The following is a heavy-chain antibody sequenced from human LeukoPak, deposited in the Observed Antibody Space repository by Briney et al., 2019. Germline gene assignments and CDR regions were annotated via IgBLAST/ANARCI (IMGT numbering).Heavy chain of an antibody. Sequence: PGGSLRLSCAASGFTFSSYSMNWVRQAPGKGLEWVSSISSSSSYIYYADPVKGRFTISRDNAKNSLYLQMNSLRAEDAAVYYCARDRGEDMDVWGKGTTVTVSS. V-gene: IGHV3-21*01. J-gene: IGHJ6*03. CDR1: GFTFSSYS. CDR2: ISSSSSYI. CDR3: ARDRGEDMDV. D-gene: IGHD3-10*01.